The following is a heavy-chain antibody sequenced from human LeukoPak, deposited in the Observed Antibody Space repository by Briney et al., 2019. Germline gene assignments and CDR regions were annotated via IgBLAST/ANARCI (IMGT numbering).Heavy chain of an antibody. V-gene: IGHV4-59*08. CDR2: IYYSGST. Sequence: SETLSLTCTVSGGSISSYYWSWIRQPPGKGLEWIGYIYYSGSTNYNPSLKSRVTISVDTSKNQFSLKLSSVTAADTAVYYCASSGLYGDYVIDYWGQGTLVTVSS. D-gene: IGHD4-17*01. J-gene: IGHJ4*02. CDR1: GGSISSYY. CDR3: ASSGLYGDYVIDY.